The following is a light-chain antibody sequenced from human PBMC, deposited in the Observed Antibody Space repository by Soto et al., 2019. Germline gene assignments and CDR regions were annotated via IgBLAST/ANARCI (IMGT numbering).Light chain of an antibody. J-gene: IGKJ2*01. Sequence: DIQMTQSPSSLSASVGDRVSITCRASQSISTYLNWYQQKPGKAPKVLVYAASSLQSGVPSRFSGSGSGTDFTLTISSLQPEDFATYYCQQCYSTRTYTFGQGTKLEI. V-gene: IGKV1-39*01. CDR3: QQCYSTRTYT. CDR2: AAS. CDR1: QSISTY.